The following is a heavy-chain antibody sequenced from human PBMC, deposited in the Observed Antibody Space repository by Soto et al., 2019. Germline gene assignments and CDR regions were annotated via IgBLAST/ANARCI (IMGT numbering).Heavy chain of an antibody. J-gene: IGHJ4*02. Sequence: QVQLVQSGAEVKKPGASVKVSCKASGYTFTSYGISWVRQAPGQGLEWMGWISAYNGNTNYAQKLQGRVTMTTDTSTSTAYMELRSLSSDDTAVYYCAITERYCSGGSCYYFDYWGQGTLVTVSS. CDR3: AITERYCSGGSCYYFDY. D-gene: IGHD2-15*01. V-gene: IGHV1-18*01. CDR2: ISAYNGNT. CDR1: GYTFTSYG.